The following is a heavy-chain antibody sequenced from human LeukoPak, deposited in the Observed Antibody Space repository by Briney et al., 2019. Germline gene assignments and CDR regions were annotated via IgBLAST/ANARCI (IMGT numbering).Heavy chain of an antibody. V-gene: IGHV4-30-4*08. CDR1: GGSISSGDYY. CDR3: ARVFMGIDY. CDR2: IYYSGIT. J-gene: IGHJ4*02. D-gene: IGHD7-27*01. Sequence: SETLSLXCTVSGGSISSGDYYWSWIRQPPEKGLEWIGYIYYSGITYYNPSLKSRVTISVDTSKNQFSLKLSSVTAADTAVYYCARVFMGIDYWGQGTLVTVSS.